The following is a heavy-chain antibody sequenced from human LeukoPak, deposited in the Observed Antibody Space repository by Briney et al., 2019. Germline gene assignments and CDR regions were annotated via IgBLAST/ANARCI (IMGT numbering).Heavy chain of an antibody. D-gene: IGHD6-19*01. CDR3: ARDWEYSSGYPY. CDR2: INPNSGGT. CDR1: GYTFTGYY. Sequence: ASVKVSCEASGYTFTGYYMHWVRQAPGQGLEWMGWINPNSGGTNYAQKFQGRVTMTRDTSISTAYMELSRLRSDDTAVYYCARDWEYSSGYPYWGQGTLVTVSS. V-gene: IGHV1-2*02. J-gene: IGHJ4*02.